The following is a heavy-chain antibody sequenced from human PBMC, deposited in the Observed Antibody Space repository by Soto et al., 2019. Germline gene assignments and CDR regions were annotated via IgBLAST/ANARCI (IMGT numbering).Heavy chain of an antibody. CDR1: CGSIISGDYY. CDR2: ISYSGSA. Sequence: SETLSLTCTFSCGSIISGDYYWSWIRQPPGKGLEWIGYISYSGSAYYNPSLKSRFTISIDTSKKQFSLNPRSVTAADTAVYYCARDGWQMVRGVSISGGMDVWGQGTTVTVSS. J-gene: IGHJ6*02. V-gene: IGHV4-30-4*01. D-gene: IGHD3-10*01. CDR3: ARDGWQMVRGVSISGGMDV.